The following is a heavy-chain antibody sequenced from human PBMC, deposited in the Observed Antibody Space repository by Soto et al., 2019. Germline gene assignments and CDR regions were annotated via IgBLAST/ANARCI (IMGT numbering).Heavy chain of an antibody. CDR2: IYYSGST. CDR1: GGSISSSSYY. CDR3: ARTRRGYGGNSGAFDI. Sequence: QLQLQESGPGLVKPSETLSLTCTVSGGSISSSSYYWGWIRQPPGKGLEWIGSIYYSGSTYYNPSLKSRVTISVDTSKNPFSLKLSSVTAADTAVYYCARTRRGYGGNSGAFDIWGQGTMVTVSS. V-gene: IGHV4-39*01. J-gene: IGHJ3*02. D-gene: IGHD4-17*01.